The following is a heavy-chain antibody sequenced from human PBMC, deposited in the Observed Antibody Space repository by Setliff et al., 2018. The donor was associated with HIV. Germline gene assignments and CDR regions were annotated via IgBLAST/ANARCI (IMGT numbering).Heavy chain of an antibody. CDR3: AREKFENGDYEFVSTFDS. J-gene: IGHJ4*02. CDR1: GFTFSIYN. D-gene: IGHD4-17*01. CDR2: ISTSGSTI. Sequence: TGGSLRLSCEASGFTFSIYNMNWVRQAPGKGLEWVSYISTSGSTIYYADSVKGRFTISRDNGKKSLYLQMDSLRDEDTAVYYCAREKFENGDYEFVSTFDSWGQGTLVTVSS. V-gene: IGHV3-48*02.